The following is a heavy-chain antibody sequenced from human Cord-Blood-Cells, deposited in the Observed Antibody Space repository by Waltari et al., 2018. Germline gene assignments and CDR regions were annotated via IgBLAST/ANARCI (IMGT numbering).Heavy chain of an antibody. J-gene: IGHJ3*02. D-gene: IGHD6-19*01. Sequence: QVQLQESGPGLVKPSETLSLTCTVSGGSISSYYWSWIRQPPGKGLGWIGYIDYSGSTNYNPSLKGRVTITVDTSKNQFSLKLSSVTAADTAVYYCAREKKTGGSGWYYDAFDIWGQGTMVTVSS. CDR1: GGSISSYY. V-gene: IGHV4-59*01. CDR2: IDYSGST. CDR3: AREKKTGGSGWYYDAFDI.